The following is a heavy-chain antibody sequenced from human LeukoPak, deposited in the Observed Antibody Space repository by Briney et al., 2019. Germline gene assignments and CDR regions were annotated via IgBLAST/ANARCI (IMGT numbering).Heavy chain of an antibody. Sequence: PGGSLRLSCAASGLTFSDHAMSWVRQAPGKGLEWVSAISGSGGSTYYADSVKGRFTISRDNSKNTLYLQMNSLRAEDTAVYYCAKGALLVVPAAISYWGQGTLVTVSS. CDR2: ISGSGGST. CDR1: GLTFSDHA. D-gene: IGHD2-2*01. CDR3: AKGALLVVPAAISY. J-gene: IGHJ4*02. V-gene: IGHV3-23*01.